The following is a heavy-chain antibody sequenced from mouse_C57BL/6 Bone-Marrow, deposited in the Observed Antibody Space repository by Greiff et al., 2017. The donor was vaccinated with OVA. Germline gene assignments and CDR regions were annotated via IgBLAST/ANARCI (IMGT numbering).Heavy chain of an antibody. J-gene: IGHJ4*01. CDR3: ARRGRVLAMDY. Sequence: EVQLQQSGPELVKPGASVKISCKASGYTFTDYYMNWVKQSHGKSLEWIGDINPNNGGTSYNQKFKGKATLTVDKSSRTAYMELRSQTSEDSAVYYCARRGRVLAMDYWGQGTSVTVSS. CDR1: GYTFTDYY. CDR2: INPNNGGT. D-gene: IGHD3-3*01. V-gene: IGHV1-26*01.